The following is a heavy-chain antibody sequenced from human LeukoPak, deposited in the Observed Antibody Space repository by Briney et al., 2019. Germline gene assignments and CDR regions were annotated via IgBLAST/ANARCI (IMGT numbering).Heavy chain of an antibody. CDR3: ARDHRTRMGRDYYYYGMDV. CDR2: IYYSGST. Sequence: SQTLSLTCTVSGGSISSGGYYWSWIRQHPGKGLEWIGYIYYSGSTYYNPSLKSRVTISVDKSKNQFSLKLSSVTAADTAVYYCARDHRTRMGRDYYYYGMDVWGQGTTVTVSS. CDR1: GGSISSGGYY. D-gene: IGHD1-14*01. J-gene: IGHJ6*02. V-gene: IGHV4-31*03.